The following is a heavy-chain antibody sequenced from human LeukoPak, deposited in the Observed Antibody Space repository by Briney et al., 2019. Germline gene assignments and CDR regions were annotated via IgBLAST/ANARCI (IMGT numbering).Heavy chain of an antibody. Sequence: SETLSLTCTVSGGSISSYYWSWIRQPPGKGLEWIGYIYYSGSTNYNPSLKSRVTISVDTSKNQFSLKLSSVTAADTAAYYCARADTVTTAYYFDYWGQGTLVTVSS. D-gene: IGHD4-11*01. V-gene: IGHV4-59*01. J-gene: IGHJ4*02. CDR1: GGSISSYY. CDR2: IYYSGST. CDR3: ARADTVTTAYYFDY.